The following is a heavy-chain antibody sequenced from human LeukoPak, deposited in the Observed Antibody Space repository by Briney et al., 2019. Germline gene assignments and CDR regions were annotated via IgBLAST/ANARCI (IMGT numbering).Heavy chain of an antibody. Sequence: ASVKVSCKASGYTFTGYYMHWVRQAPGQGLEWMGIINPSGGSTSYAQKFQGRVTMTRDTSTSTVYMELSSLRSEDTAVYYCARDTDSSGFIQEEYFQHWGQGTLVTVSS. CDR1: GYTFTGYY. D-gene: IGHD3-22*01. V-gene: IGHV1-46*01. CDR3: ARDTDSSGFIQEEYFQH. J-gene: IGHJ1*01. CDR2: INPSGGST.